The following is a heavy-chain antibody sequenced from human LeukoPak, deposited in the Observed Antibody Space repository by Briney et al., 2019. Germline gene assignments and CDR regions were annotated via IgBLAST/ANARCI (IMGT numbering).Heavy chain of an antibody. J-gene: IGHJ3*02. CDR1: GGSFSGYY. D-gene: IGHD2-2*01. V-gene: IGHV4-34*01. CDR2: INHSGST. CDR3: ARAVVVPAAKDSSAFDI. Sequence: PSETLSLTCAVYGGSFSGYYWSWIRQPPGKGLEWIGEINHSGSTNYNPSLKSRVTISVDTSKNQFSLKLSSVTAADTAVYYCARAVVVPAAKDSSAFDIWAKGQWSPSLQ.